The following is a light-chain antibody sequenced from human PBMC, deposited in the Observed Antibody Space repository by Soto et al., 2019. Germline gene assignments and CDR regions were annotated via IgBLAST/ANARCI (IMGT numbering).Light chain of an antibody. J-gene: IGKJ1*01. V-gene: IGKV1-27*01. CDR3: QKYNSAPWT. CDR1: QGISTY. CDR2: AAS. Sequence: DIQMTQSPSSLSASVGDRVTIACRASQGISTYLAWYQQKPGKVPQILISAASAVHSGVPSRFSGSGSGTDFTLTISSLQPEHAATYYCQKYNSAPWTFGQGTKVEIK.